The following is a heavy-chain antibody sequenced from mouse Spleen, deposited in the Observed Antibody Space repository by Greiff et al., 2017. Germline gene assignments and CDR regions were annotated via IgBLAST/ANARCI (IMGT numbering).Heavy chain of an antibody. V-gene: IGHV1-14*01. Sequence: EVKLQESGPELVKPGASVKMSCKASGYTFTSYVMHWVKQKPGQGLEWIGYINPYNDGTKYNEKFKGKATLTSDKSSSTAYLELSSLTSEDSAVYYCGRGNDGYYGFAYWGQGTLVTVSA. CDR1: GYTFTSYV. CDR3: GRGNDGYYGFAY. J-gene: IGHJ3*01. CDR2: INPYNDGT. D-gene: IGHD2-3*01.